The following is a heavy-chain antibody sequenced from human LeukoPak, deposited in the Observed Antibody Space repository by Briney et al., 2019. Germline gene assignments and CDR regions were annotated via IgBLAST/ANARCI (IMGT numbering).Heavy chain of an antibody. CDR3: ARRNIAAAVYWFDP. CDR1: GCSISSGYY. J-gene: IGHJ5*02. Sequence: KPSETLSLTCAVSGCSISSGYYWGWIRQPPGKGLEWIGSIYHSGSTYYNPSLKSRVTISVDTSKNQFSLKLSSVTAADTAVYYCARRNIAAAVYWFDPWGQGTLVTVSS. CDR2: IYHSGST. D-gene: IGHD6-13*01. V-gene: IGHV4-38-2*01.